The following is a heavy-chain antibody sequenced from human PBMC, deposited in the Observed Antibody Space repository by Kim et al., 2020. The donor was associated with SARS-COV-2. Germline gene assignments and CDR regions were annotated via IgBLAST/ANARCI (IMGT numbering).Heavy chain of an antibody. CDR1: GGTFSSYA. CDR3: AREMGQRITMIVVVGGWFDP. Sequence: SVKVSCKASGGTFSSYAISWVRQAPGQGLEWMGRIIPILGIANYAQKFQGRVTITADKSTSTAYMELSSLRSEDTAVYYCAREMGQRITMIVVVGGWFDPWGQGTLVTVSS. V-gene: IGHV1-69*04. D-gene: IGHD3-22*01. CDR2: IIPILGIA. J-gene: IGHJ5*02.